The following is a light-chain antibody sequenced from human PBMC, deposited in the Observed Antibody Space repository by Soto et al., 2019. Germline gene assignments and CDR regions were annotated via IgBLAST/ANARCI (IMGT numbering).Light chain of an antibody. V-gene: IGKV1-12*01. J-gene: IGKJ3*01. CDR3: QQANSFPFT. Sequence: DIQMTQSPSSVSSSVGDRVTITRRASQGISSWLAWYQQKPGKAPKLLIYAAAGLRRGWPSRFRRRGSGTDFTLTISSLQPEDFATYYCQQANSFPFTFGPGTKVDI. CDR1: QGISSW. CDR2: AAA.